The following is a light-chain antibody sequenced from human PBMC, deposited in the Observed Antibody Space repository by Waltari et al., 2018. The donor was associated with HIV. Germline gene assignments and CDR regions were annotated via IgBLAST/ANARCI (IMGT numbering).Light chain of an antibody. V-gene: IGLV2-23*02. Sequence: QSALTQSASVSGSPGQSITISCTGTSSGVGSYNLVSWYQHHPGKAPKLMIYEVNKRPSGVSNRFSGSKSGNTASLTISGLQAEDEADYYCCSYAGSSTSVVFGGGTKLTVL. CDR3: CSYAGSSTSVV. CDR1: SSGVGSYNL. J-gene: IGLJ2*01. CDR2: EVN.